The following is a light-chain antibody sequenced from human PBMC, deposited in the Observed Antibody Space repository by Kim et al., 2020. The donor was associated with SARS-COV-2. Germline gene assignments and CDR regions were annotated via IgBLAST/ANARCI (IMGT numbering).Light chain of an antibody. CDR1: QSVSSGY. J-gene: IGKJ4*01. Sequence: EIVLTQSPGTLSLSPGERATLSCRASQSVSSGYLAWYQQKPGQAPRLFIYGASSRAVGIPDRFSGSGSGTDFTLTISRLEPEDFAVYFCQQYGNSSPTFGGGTKVDIK. CDR2: GAS. CDR3: QQYGNSSPT. V-gene: IGKV3-20*01.